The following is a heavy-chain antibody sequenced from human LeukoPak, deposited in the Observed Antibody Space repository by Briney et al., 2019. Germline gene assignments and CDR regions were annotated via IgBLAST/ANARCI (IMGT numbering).Heavy chain of an antibody. V-gene: IGHV3-33*01. Sequence: GGSLRLSCTASGFNFGNYGMHWVRQAPGKGLEWVAVMWDDGTNEYYGESVKGRFTISRDNGKRTLYLQMNSLRVEDTAVYYCARVGSIPKRYYMDVWGKGTTVTLSS. J-gene: IGHJ6*03. D-gene: IGHD3-3*01. CDR1: GFNFGNYG. CDR3: ARVGSIPKRYYMDV. CDR2: MWDDGTNE.